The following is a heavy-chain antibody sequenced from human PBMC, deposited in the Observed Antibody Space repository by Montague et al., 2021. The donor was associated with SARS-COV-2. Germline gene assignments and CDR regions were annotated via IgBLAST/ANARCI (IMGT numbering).Heavy chain of an antibody. CDR1: GGSISTGRYF. D-gene: IGHD3-10*01. CDR3: TSGGSKFGSEFDY. Sequence: TLSLTCTVSGGSISTGRYFWSWIRQPAGKGLEWIGRISISGSSHYSPSLKSRVTITVDTSKNQFSMQLDSMTAADTALYYCTSGGSKFGSEFDYWGQGTLVTVSS. V-gene: IGHV4-61*02. J-gene: IGHJ4*02. CDR2: ISISGSS.